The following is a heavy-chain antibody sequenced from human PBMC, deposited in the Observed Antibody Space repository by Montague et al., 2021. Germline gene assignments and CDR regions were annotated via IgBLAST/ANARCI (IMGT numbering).Heavy chain of an antibody. CDR2: IHNMVTT. CDR1: GYSVSSRNHY. D-gene: IGHD2-15*01. Sequence: SETLSLTCTVAGYSVSSRNHYWGWVRQPPGQGLAWLGHIHNMVTTNYPPPLSIRLTISADMSKTHLSLTLTSVTAADTAVYYCGRVTARDQATGYSFFDYWGLGKLVTVSS. V-gene: IGHV4-61*03. J-gene: IGHJ4*02. CDR3: GRVTARDQATGYSFFDY.